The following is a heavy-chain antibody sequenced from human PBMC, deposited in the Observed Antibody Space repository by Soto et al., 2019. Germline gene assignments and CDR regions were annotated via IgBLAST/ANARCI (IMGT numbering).Heavy chain of an antibody. D-gene: IGHD3-10*01. J-gene: IGHJ4*02. V-gene: IGHV3-30*18. CDR3: AKDSGRGSADYYFDY. CDR2: ISYDGGDT. CDR1: EFTFRNFG. Sequence: QVQLVESGGGVVQPGTSLRLSCAASEFTFRNFGMHWVRQAPGKGLEWVAVISYDGGDTYSADSVKGRFTISRDNSQNTLFMQMNSLRAEDMAVYYCAKDSGRGSADYYFDYWGRGTLVTVSS.